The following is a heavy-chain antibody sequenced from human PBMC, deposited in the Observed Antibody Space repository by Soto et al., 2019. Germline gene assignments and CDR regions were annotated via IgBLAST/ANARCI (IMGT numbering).Heavy chain of an antibody. CDR1: VFSLGNYP. V-gene: IGHV3-48*02. D-gene: IGHD6-19*01. CDR2: SSPRGDTI. J-gene: IGHJ4*02. CDR3: AKGPHTNVGWPYYFES. Sequence: GWSLRLSCVASVFSLGNYPMNWVRQTPGKGLEWISYSSPRGDTIYYADSVEGRFTISRDNARNSLSLHMSSLRDEDSALYYCAKGPHTNVGWPYYFESWGQGVPVTVSS.